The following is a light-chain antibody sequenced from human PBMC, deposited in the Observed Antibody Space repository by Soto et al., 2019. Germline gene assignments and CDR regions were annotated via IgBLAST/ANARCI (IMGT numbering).Light chain of an antibody. Sequence: QSALTQPASVSGSPGQSITISCTGSSTDVGGYNYVSWYQQHPGKAPKVMIYEVSNRPSGVSNRFSGSKSGNTASLTISGLQAEDDADYYCSSYTSSSTYVFGTGTKATL. J-gene: IGLJ1*01. CDR1: STDVGGYNY. V-gene: IGLV2-14*01. CDR3: SSYTSSSTYV. CDR2: EVS.